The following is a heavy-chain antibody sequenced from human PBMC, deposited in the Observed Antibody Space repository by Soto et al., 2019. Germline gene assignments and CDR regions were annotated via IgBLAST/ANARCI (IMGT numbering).Heavy chain of an antibody. CDR2: INSDGSTT. CDR1: GFTFSNYW. Sequence: EVQLVESGGGLVQPGGSLRLSCAASGFTFSNYWMHWVRQAPGKGLVWVSRINSDGSTTGNTDSVKGRFTISRDNAKNTLYLQMNSLRAEDTAVYYCVRGSVYNWRGDYWGQGTLVTVSS. V-gene: IGHV3-74*01. CDR3: VRGSVYNWRGDY. D-gene: IGHD1-20*01. J-gene: IGHJ4*02.